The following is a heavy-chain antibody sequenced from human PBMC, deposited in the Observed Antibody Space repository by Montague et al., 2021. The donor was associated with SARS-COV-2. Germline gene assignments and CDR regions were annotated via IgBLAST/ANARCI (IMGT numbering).Heavy chain of an antibody. CDR3: ARHGKTRIAMIVVVIGYFDH. CDR1: GGFISSSSYY. J-gene: IGHJ4*02. CDR2: IYYSGST. V-gene: IGHV4-39*01. D-gene: IGHD3-22*01. Sequence: ETLSLTCTVSGGFISSSSYYWGWIRQPPGKGLEWIGSIYYSGSTYYNPSLKSRVTISVDTSKNQFSLKLSSVTAADTAGYYCARHGKTRIAMIVVVIGYFDHRGQGTLVTVSS.